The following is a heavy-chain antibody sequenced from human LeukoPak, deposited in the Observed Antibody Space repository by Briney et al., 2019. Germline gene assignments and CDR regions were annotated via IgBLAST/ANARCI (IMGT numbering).Heavy chain of an antibody. CDR2: ISGSAGSA. J-gene: IGHJ5*02. CDR3: VKDAGTA. Sequence: GGSLRLSCAASGFTFSNYAMSWVRQAPGKELEWVSAISGSAGSAFYADSVKGRFTISRDNSKNTLYLQMNSLRAEDTALYYCVKDAGTAWGQGTLVTVSS. D-gene: IGHD2-8*02. CDR1: GFTFSNYA. V-gene: IGHV3-23*01.